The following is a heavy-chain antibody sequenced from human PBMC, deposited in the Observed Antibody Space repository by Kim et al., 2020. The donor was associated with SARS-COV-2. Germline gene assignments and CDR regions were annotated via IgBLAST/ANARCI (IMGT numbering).Heavy chain of an antibody. J-gene: IGHJ5*02. D-gene: IGHD2-2*01. CDR1: GFSLSTSGVG. CDR3: AHSFQGSSTSLPGGKYNWFDP. Sequence: SGPTLVNPTQTLTLTCTFSGFSLSTSGVGVGWIRPPPGKALEWLALIYWDDDKRYSPSLKSRLTITKDTSKNQVVLTMTNMDPVDTATYYCAHSFQGSSTSLPGGKYNWFDPWGQGTLVTVSS. V-gene: IGHV2-5*02. CDR2: IYWDDDK.